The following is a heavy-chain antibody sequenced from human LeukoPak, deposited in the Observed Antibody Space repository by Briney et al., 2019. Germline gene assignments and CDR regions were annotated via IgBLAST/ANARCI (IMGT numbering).Heavy chain of an antibody. CDR2: INPNSGGT. V-gene: IGHV1-2*02. Sequence: ASVKVSCMASGYTFTGYYMHWVRQAPGQGLEWMGWINPNSGGTNYAQKFQGRVTMTRDTSISTAYMELSRLRSDDTAVYYCAREGGTWIQLWPPDYWGQGTLVTVSS. CDR3: AREGGTWIQLWPPDY. J-gene: IGHJ4*02. D-gene: IGHD5-18*01. CDR1: GYTFTGYY.